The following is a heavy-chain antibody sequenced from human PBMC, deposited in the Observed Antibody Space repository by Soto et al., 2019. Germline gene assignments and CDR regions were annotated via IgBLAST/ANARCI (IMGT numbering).Heavy chain of an antibody. CDR2: IIPIFGTA. CDR1: GGTFSSYA. CDR3: AREVIVVVPAAAQRRYYYYGMDV. J-gene: IGHJ6*02. V-gene: IGHV1-69*01. Sequence: QVQLVQSGAEVKKPGSSVKVSCKASGGTFSSYAISWVRQAPGQGLEWMGGIIPIFGTANYAQKFQGRVTITADESTSTADMELSSLRSEDTAVYYCAREVIVVVPAAAQRRYYYYGMDVWGQGTTVTVSS. D-gene: IGHD2-2*01.